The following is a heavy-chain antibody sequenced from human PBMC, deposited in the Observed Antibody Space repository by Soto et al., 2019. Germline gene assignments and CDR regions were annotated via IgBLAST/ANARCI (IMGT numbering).Heavy chain of an antibody. V-gene: IGHV3-21*01. J-gene: IGHJ5*02. Sequence: PGGSLRLSCAASGFTFSSYSMNWVRQAPGKGLEWVSSISSSSSYIYYADSVKGRFTIARDNAKNSLYLQMNSLRAEDTAVYYCARDRQSIAAAGTDFDWFDPWGQGTLVTVSS. CDR3: ARDRQSIAAAGTDFDWFDP. D-gene: IGHD6-13*01. CDR2: ISSSSSYI. CDR1: GFTFSSYS.